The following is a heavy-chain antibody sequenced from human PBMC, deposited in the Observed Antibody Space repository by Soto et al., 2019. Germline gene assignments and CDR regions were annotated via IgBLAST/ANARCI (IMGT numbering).Heavy chain of an antibody. Sequence: SETLSLTCTVSGGSVSSGSYYWSWIRQPPGKGLEWIGYIYYSGSTNYNHSLKSRVTISVDTSKNQFSLKLSSVTAADTAVYYCAREPYYYGSGRYYYYGMDVWGQGTTVTVSS. CDR3: AREPYYYGSGRYYYYGMDV. D-gene: IGHD3-10*01. CDR1: GGSVSSGSYY. J-gene: IGHJ6*02. CDR2: IYYSGST. V-gene: IGHV4-61*01.